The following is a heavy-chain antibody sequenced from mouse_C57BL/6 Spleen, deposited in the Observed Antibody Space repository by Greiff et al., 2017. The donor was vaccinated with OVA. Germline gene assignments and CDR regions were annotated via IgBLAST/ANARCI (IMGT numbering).Heavy chain of an antibody. Sequence: EVQLVESGGGLVQPGGSMKLSCAASGFTFSDAWMDWVRQSPEKGLEWVAEIRNKANNHATYYAESVKGRFTISRDDSKSSVYLQMNSLRAEYTGIYYCTRWGDGYYRYAMDYWGQGTSVTVSS. CDR2: IRNKANNHAT. J-gene: IGHJ4*01. CDR3: TRWGDGYYRYAMDY. CDR1: GFTFSDAW. V-gene: IGHV6-6*01. D-gene: IGHD2-3*01.